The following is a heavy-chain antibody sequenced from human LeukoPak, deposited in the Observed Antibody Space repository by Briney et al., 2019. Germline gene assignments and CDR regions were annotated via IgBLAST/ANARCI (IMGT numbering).Heavy chain of an antibody. CDR2: ISVYNGNT. J-gene: IGHJ4*02. Sequence: ASVKLSCKASGYSFRNYGISWVRQSPGQRLEYMGWISVYNGNTNYAQRLQGRVTMTADTSTSTVYMELRSLRSDDTAVYYCARGGGGYYGSGSYLIDHWGQGTLVTVSS. V-gene: IGHV1-18*01. CDR3: ARGGGGYYGSGSYLIDH. D-gene: IGHD3-10*01. CDR1: GYSFRNYG.